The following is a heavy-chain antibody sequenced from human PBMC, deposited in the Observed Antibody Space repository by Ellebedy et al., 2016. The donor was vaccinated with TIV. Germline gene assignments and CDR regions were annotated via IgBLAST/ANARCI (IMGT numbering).Heavy chain of an antibody. J-gene: IGHJ4*02. CDR1: GFTFRFYW. CDR3: ARVDGIRNGAGLGGRGDS. Sequence: GESLKIPCAAPGFTFRFYWMSWVRQAPGSGLEWVAYINQDGSNKYYVDSVKGGFTIYRDNAKNSLYMRMNSLGAEDTAVYYCARVDGIRNGAGLGGRGDSWGQGTPVTVSS. V-gene: IGHV3-7*03. D-gene: IGHD2-15*01. CDR2: INQDGSNK.